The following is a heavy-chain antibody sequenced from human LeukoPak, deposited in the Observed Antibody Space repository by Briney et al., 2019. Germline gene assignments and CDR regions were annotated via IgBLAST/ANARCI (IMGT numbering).Heavy chain of an antibody. Sequence: KASETLSLTCTVSGGSIISYYWSWIRQPAGTGLEWIGRIYTSGSTNYNPSLKSRVTISVDKSKNQFSLKLSSVTAADTAVHYCASGRDYYDSSAYPNWFDPWGQGTLVTVSS. V-gene: IGHV4-4*07. CDR2: IYTSGST. CDR1: GGSIISYY. CDR3: ASGRDYYDSSAYPNWFDP. D-gene: IGHD3-22*01. J-gene: IGHJ5*02.